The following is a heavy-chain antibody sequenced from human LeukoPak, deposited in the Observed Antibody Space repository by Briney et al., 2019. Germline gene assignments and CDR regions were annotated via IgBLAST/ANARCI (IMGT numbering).Heavy chain of an antibody. CDR3: ASSRAIIGTFDY. V-gene: IGHV4-61*02. CDR1: GGSISSGSYY. CDR2: IYTSGST. D-gene: IGHD3-3*01. J-gene: IGHJ4*02. Sequence: SETLSLTCTVSGGSISSGSYYWSWIRQPAGKGLEWIGRIYTSGSTNYNPSLKSRVTISVDTSKNQFSLKLSSVTAADTAVYYCASSRAIIGTFDYWGQGTLVTVSS.